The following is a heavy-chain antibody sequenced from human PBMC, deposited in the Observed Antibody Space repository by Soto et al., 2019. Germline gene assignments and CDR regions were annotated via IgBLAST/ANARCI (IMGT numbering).Heavy chain of an antibody. J-gene: IGHJ4*02. CDR2: IVVGSGNT. Sequence: ASVKVSCKASGFTFTSSAVQWVRQARGQRLEWIGWIVVGSGNTNYAQKFQERVTTTRDMSTSTAYMELNSLRAEDTAVYYCTRGNYGDYLAYYFDYWGQGTLVTVSS. CDR3: TRGNYGDYLAYYFDY. V-gene: IGHV1-58*01. CDR1: GFTFTSSA. D-gene: IGHD4-17*01.